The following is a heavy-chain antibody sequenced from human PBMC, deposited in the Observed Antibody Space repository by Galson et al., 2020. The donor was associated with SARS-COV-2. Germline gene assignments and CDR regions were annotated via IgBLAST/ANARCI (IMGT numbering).Heavy chain of an antibody. CDR2: IYNTGSV. V-gene: IGHV4-31*03. D-gene: IGHD3-10*01. CDR3: ARGAGNRGGLF. J-gene: IGHJ4*02. CDR1: GDSLSSGGFF. Sequence: LTCSVSGDSLSSGGFFWTWIRQLPGKGLEWIGNIYNTGSVYYNSSLESRVRISIDVCKNEFSLRLNSVTAADTAVYYCARGAGNRGGLFWGQGTLATVSS.